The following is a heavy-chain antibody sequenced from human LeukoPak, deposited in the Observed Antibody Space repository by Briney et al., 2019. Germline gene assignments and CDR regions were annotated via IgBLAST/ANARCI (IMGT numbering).Heavy chain of an antibody. CDR1: GGSISSYY. Sequence: PSETLSLTCTVSGGSISSYYWSWIRQPAGKGLEWIGRIYTSGSTNYNPSLKSRVTMSIDTSKNQFSLRLSSVTAADTALYYCARSIGSSAIDYWGQGTLVTVSS. CDR3: ARSIGSSAIDY. D-gene: IGHD6-6*01. J-gene: IGHJ4*02. CDR2: IYTSGST. V-gene: IGHV4-4*07.